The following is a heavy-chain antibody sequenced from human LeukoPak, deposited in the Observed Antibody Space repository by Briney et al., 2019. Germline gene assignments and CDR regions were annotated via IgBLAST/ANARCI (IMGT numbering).Heavy chain of an antibody. CDR2: ISWNSGSI. Sequence: GGSLRPTCAASGFTFDDYAMHWVRQAPGKGLEWVSGISWNSGSIGYADSVKGRFTISRDNAKNSLYLQMNSLRAKDTALYYCAKSTSVRALYYYYGMDVWGQGTTVTVSS. D-gene: IGHD2-2*01. CDR3: AKSTSVRALYYYYGMDV. J-gene: IGHJ6*02. CDR1: GFTFDDYA. V-gene: IGHV3-9*01.